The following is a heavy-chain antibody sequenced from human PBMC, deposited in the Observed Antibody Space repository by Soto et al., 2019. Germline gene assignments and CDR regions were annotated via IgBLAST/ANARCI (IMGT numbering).Heavy chain of an antibody. D-gene: IGHD2-8*01. CDR1: GFTFSNYG. J-gene: IGHJ4*02. V-gene: IGHV3-30*18. CDR3: ANVPVRPYYFAS. CDR2: ISYDGSNK. Sequence: QVQLVESGGGVVQPGRSLRLSCAASGFTFSNYGMHWVRQATGKGLEWVALISYDGSNKYYADSVKGRFTISRDNSKNTPYLQINSLRAEDSAVYYCANVPVRPYYFASGGQGTLVTVSS.